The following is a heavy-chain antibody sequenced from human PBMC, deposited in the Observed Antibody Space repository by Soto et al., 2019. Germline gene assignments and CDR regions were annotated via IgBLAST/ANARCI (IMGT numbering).Heavy chain of an antibody. D-gene: IGHD5-12*01. CDR3: AREMATITSYFDY. CDR1: GYSISSGYY. J-gene: IGHJ4*02. V-gene: IGHV4-38-2*02. CDR2: IYHSGST. Sequence: LSLTCAVSGYSISSGYYWGWIRQPPGKGLEGIGSIYHSGSTYYNPSLKSRVTISVDTSKNQFSLKLSSVTAADTAVYYCAREMATITSYFDYWGQGTLVTVSS.